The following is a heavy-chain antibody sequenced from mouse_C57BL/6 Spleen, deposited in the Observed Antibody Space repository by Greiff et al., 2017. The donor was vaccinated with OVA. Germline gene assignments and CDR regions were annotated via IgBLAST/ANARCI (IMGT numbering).Heavy chain of an antibody. Sequence: VQLQQSGPGLVQPSQSLSITCTVSGFSLTSYGVHWVRQSPGKGLEWLGVIWSGGSTDYNAAFISRLSISKDYSKSQVFFKMSSLQADDTAIYYCARHSILDYWGQGTTLTVSS. CDR2: IWSGGST. CDR3: ARHSILDY. D-gene: IGHD2-10*02. J-gene: IGHJ2*01. CDR1: GFSLTSYG. V-gene: IGHV2-2*01.